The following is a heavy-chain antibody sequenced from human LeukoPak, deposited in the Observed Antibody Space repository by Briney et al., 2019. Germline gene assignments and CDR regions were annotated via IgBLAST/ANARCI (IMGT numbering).Heavy chain of an antibody. D-gene: IGHD3-22*01. CDR2: ISISGSPI. CDR3: ARGVEGSYYYDSSGKGNALDI. J-gene: IGHJ3*02. CDR1: GFTFSSYS. Sequence: PGGSLRLSCAASGFTFSSYSMNWVRQAPGKGLEWISFISISGSPIYYAGSVTGRFTISRDNGKNSLYLQMNSLRDEDTAVYYCARGVEGSYYYDSSGKGNALDIWGQGTMVTVSS. V-gene: IGHV3-48*02.